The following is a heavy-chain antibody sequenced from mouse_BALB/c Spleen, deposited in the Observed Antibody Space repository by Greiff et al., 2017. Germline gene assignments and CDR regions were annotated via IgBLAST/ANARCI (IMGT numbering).Heavy chain of an antibody. J-gene: IGHJ4*01. D-gene: IGHD2-3*01. V-gene: IGHV1S132*01. CDR2: IFPGTGTT. CDR3: ARWLLRGAMDY. Sequence: VKLVESGAELVKPGASVKLSCKTSGYTFTSYWIQWVKQRPGQGLGWIGEIFPGTGTTYYTEKFKGKATLTIDTSSSTAYMQLSSLTSEDSAVYFCARWLLRGAMDYWGQGTSVTVSS. CDR1: GYTFTSYW.